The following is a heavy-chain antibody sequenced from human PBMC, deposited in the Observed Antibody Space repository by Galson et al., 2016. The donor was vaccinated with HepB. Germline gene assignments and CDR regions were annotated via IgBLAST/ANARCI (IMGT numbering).Heavy chain of an antibody. V-gene: IGHV3-23*01. Sequence: SLRLSCAASGFTFSSYAMNWVRQAPGKGLEWVSFIGVSGGSTNYADFVKGRFTTSRDDSKNTLYLQMNSLRAEDTAVYYCARRWISTGRSPFDYWGQGTLVTVSP. D-gene: IGHD5-12*01. J-gene: IGHJ4*02. CDR3: ARRWISTGRSPFDY. CDR2: IGVSGGST. CDR1: GFTFSSYA.